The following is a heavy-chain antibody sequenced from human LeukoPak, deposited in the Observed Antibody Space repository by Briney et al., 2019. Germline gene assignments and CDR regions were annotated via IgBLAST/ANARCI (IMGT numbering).Heavy chain of an antibody. CDR2: IKRKGDDGTI. D-gene: IGHD3/OR15-3a*01. Sequence: GGSLRLSCAASGFTFSNAWMSWVRQAPGRGLEWVGRIKRKGDDGTIDYAAPVKGRLSISRDDSKNTLYLQMNSLKSEDTAVYYCTAGTGRSDFDYWGQGTLVTASS. J-gene: IGHJ4*02. CDR3: TAGTGRSDFDY. V-gene: IGHV3-15*01. CDR1: GFTFSNAW.